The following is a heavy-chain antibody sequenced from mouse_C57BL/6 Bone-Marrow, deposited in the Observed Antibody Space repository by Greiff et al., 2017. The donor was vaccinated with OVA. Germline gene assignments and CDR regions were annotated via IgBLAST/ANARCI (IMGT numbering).Heavy chain of an antibody. CDR1: GYAFSSSW. J-gene: IGHJ3*01. D-gene: IGHD1-1*01. CDR3: ARSGFYGSEAWFAY. CDR2: IYPGDGDT. Sequence: VQLQESGPELVKPGASVKISCKASGYAFSSSWMNWVKQRPGQGLEWIGRIYPGDGDTDYNGKFKGKATLTADKSSSTAYMQLSSLTSEDSAVYFCARSGFYGSEAWFAYWGQGPLVTVSA. V-gene: IGHV1-82*01.